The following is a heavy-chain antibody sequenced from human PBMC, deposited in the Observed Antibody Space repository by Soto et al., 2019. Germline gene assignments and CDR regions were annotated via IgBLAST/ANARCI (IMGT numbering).Heavy chain of an antibody. Sequence: ASETLSLTCAVYGGSSSGYYWSWIRQPPGKGLEWIGEINHSGSTNYNPSLKSRVTISVDTSKNQFSLKLSSVTAADTAVYYCARGRTNPVVVPASVLDYWGQGTLVTVSS. CDR2: INHSGST. CDR1: GGSSSGYY. D-gene: IGHD2-2*01. CDR3: ARGRTNPVVVPASVLDY. J-gene: IGHJ4*02. V-gene: IGHV4-34*01.